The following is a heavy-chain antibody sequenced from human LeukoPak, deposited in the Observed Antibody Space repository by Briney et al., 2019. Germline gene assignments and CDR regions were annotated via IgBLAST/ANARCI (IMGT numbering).Heavy chain of an antibody. Sequence: GGSLRLSCAASGFAFSSYTMNWVRQIPGKGLEWVSSISYSSYISYADSVKGRFTISRDNARNSLYLQMNSLRGDDTAVYYCARGAGIDYWGQGTLDTVSP. J-gene: IGHJ4*02. CDR3: ARGAGIDY. CDR2: ISYSSYI. D-gene: IGHD6-19*01. V-gene: IGHV3-21*01. CDR1: GFAFSSYT.